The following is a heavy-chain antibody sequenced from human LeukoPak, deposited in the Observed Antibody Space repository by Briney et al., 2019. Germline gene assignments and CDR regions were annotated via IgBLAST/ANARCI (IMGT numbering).Heavy chain of an antibody. J-gene: IGHJ4*02. Sequence: GESLKISCKASGYSFTNYWIGWVRQMPGKGLEWMGITYPGDSDTKYSPSFQGQVTISADKSINTAYLQWSGLRASDTAMYYCARQGTIVAGTLGTTFDYWGQGTLLTVSS. CDR2: TYPGDSDT. D-gene: IGHD5-12*01. CDR3: ARQGTIVAGTLGTTFDY. V-gene: IGHV5-51*01. CDR1: GYSFTNYW.